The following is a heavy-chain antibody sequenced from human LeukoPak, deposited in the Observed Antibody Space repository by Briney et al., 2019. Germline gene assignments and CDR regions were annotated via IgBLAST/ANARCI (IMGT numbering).Heavy chain of an antibody. CDR1: GFTFSSYS. V-gene: IGHV3-21*01. J-gene: IGHJ4*02. D-gene: IGHD3-22*01. CDR3: ARGLSGYYPRFDY. CDR2: ISSSSSYI. Sequence: GGSLRLSCAASGFTFSSYSMNWVRQAPGKGLEWVSSISSSSSYIYYADSVKGRFTISRDNAKNSLYLQMNSLRAEDTAVYYCARGLSGYYPRFDYWGQGTLVTVSS.